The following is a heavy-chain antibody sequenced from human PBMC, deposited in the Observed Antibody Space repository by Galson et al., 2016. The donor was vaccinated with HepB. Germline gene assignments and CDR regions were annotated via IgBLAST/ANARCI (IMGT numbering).Heavy chain of an antibody. J-gene: IGHJ4*01. D-gene: IGHD3-3*01. Sequence: SETLSLTCTVSGGSVSSSTYFWSWIRQPPGKGLEWIGYIHYSGSASYKPSLKSRVTISVDTPKNQLSLNLRSVRAADTAVYYCARIASQEDTYEFWRGHTTLRAGWFDYWGQGTLVTVSS. CDR1: GGSVSSSTYF. V-gene: IGHV4-61*01. CDR2: IHYSGSA. CDR3: ARIASQEDTYEFWRGHTTLRAGWFDY.